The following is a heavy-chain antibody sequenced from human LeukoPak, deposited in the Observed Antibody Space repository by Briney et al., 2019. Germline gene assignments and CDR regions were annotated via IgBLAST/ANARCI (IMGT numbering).Heavy chain of an antibody. CDR1: GGSFSGYY. J-gene: IGHJ4*02. Sequence: SETLSLTCAVYGGSFSGYYWSWIRQPPGKGLEWIGEINHSGSTNYNPSLKSRVTISVDTSKNQFSPKLSSVTAADTAVYYCVGGGSLYYFDYWGQGTLVTVSS. CDR2: INHSGST. V-gene: IGHV4-34*01. CDR3: VGGGSLYYFDY.